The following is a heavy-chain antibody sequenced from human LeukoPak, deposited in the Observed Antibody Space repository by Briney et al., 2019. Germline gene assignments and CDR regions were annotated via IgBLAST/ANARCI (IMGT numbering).Heavy chain of an antibody. CDR2: IYPGDSGT. Sequence: GESLKISCKGSGYSFTNYWIGWARQMPGKGLEWIGIIYPGDSGTRYSPCFQGQGTVSADKSISTAYLQWSSLKASDTAMYYCARLISNGWYVVEYWGQGTLVTVSS. J-gene: IGHJ4*02. CDR1: GYSFTNYW. CDR3: ARLISNGWYVVEY. V-gene: IGHV5-51*01. D-gene: IGHD6-19*01.